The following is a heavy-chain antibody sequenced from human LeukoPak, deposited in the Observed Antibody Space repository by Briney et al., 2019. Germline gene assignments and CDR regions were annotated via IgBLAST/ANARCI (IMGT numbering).Heavy chain of an antibody. CDR1: GYSFGTYG. Sequence: ASVKVSCETSGYSFGTYGINWVRQAPGQGLEWMGWINTYNGNTHFAQKFQDRVTLTTDTPTSTVFMDLRSLTSDDTAVYFCARDIQTVAGHPVDYWGQGTLVTVSS. D-gene: IGHD6-19*01. J-gene: IGHJ4*02. V-gene: IGHV1-18*01. CDR3: ARDIQTVAGHPVDY. CDR2: INTYNGNT.